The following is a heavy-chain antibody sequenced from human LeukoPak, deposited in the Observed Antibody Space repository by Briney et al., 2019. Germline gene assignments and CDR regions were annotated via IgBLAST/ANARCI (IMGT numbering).Heavy chain of an antibody. CDR3: AKSLIPDYYDSSGYYSDY. Sequence: TGGSLRLSCAASGFTFSSYAMSWVRQAPGKGLEWVSAISGSGGSTYYADSVKGRFTISRDNSKNTLYLQMNSLRAEDTAVYYCAKSLIPDYYDSSGYYSDYWGQGTLVTVSS. V-gene: IGHV3-23*01. J-gene: IGHJ4*02. CDR1: GFTFSSYA. CDR2: ISGSGGST. D-gene: IGHD3-22*01.